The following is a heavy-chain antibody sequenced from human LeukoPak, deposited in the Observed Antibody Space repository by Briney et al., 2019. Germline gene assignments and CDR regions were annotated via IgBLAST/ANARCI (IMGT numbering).Heavy chain of an antibody. J-gene: IGHJ4*02. CDR2: ISYDGSNK. CDR3: ARGSLDILTGYDLDY. Sequence: SGGSLRLSCAASGFTFSSYAMHWVRQAPGKGLEWVAVISYDGSNKYYADSVKGRFTISRDNSKNTLYLQMNRLRAEDTAVYYCARGSLDILTGYDLDYWGQGTLVTVSS. D-gene: IGHD3-9*01. V-gene: IGHV3-30-3*01. CDR1: GFTFSSYA.